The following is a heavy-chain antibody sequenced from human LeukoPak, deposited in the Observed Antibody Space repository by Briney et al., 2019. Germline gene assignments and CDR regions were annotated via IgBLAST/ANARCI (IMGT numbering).Heavy chain of an antibody. V-gene: IGHV3-30*04. J-gene: IGHJ5*02. CDR1: GFTFSSYA. Sequence: GGSLRLSCAASGFTFSSYAMHWVRQAPGKGLGWVAVISYDGSNKYYADSVKGRFTISRDNSKNTLYLQMNSLRAEDTAVYYCATLIVPAAMTSDNNWFDPWGQGTLVTVSS. D-gene: IGHD2-2*01. CDR3: ATLIVPAAMTSDNNWFDP. CDR2: ISYDGSNK.